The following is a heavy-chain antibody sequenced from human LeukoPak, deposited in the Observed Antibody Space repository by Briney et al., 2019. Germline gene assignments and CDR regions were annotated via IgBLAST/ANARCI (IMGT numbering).Heavy chain of an antibody. CDR1: GFTFSSYA. J-gene: IGHJ4*02. Sequence: GGSLRLSCAAAGFTFSSYAMNWVRQAPGKGLEWVPTVSGGGSDTYYADSVKGRFTISRDNSKNTLYLQMNGLRAEDTAVYYCAINLKYDFWSGSDYWGQGTLVTVSS. CDR2: VSGGGSDT. V-gene: IGHV3-23*01. CDR3: AINLKYDFWSGSDY. D-gene: IGHD3-3*01.